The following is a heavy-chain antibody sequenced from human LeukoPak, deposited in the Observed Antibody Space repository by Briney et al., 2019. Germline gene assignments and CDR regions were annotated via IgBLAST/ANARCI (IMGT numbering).Heavy chain of an antibody. J-gene: IGHJ4*02. CDR1: GGSISSSSYY. D-gene: IGHD1-26*01. CDR2: IYYSGST. V-gene: IGHV4-39*07. CDR3: ARDSGSYSGGSSRDDY. Sequence: PSETLSLTCTVSGGSISSSSYYWGWIRQPPGKGLEWIGSIYYSGSTYYNPSLKSRVTISVDTSKNQFSLKLSSVTAADTAVYYCARDSGSYSGGSSRDDYWGQGTLVTVSS.